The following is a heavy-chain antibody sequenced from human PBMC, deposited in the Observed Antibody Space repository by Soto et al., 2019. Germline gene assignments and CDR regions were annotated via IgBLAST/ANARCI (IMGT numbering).Heavy chain of an antibody. J-gene: IGHJ5*02. V-gene: IGHV4-31*03. D-gene: IGHD3-3*01. CDR1: GGSVSSGGHY. Sequence: QVQLQESGPGLVKPLQTLSLTCTVSGGSVSSGGHYWGWIRQHPGKGLEWIGYIYYSGSTYYNPSRKSRVTISVDTSKNQFALKLSSVTAADTAVYYCARDQAATFFGKGWFDPWGQGTLVTVSS. CDR3: ARDQAATFFGKGWFDP. CDR2: IYYSGST.